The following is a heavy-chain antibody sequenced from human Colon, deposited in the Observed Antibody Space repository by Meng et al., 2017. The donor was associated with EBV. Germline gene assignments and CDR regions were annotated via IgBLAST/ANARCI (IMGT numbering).Heavy chain of an antibody. CDR3: ARVSSGWDYLDY. Sequence: QGQRPGPGPGLVKPPQTPSLTGTVSGGSVSSGGYYWTWIRQHPGKGLEWFGHIYYSGSTFYNPSLKRRVIISIDTSKNQFSLNLRSVTAADTAVYYCARVSSGWDYLDYWGQGTLVTVSS. CDR1: GGSVSSGGYY. J-gene: IGHJ4*02. V-gene: IGHV4-31*03. CDR2: IYYSGST. D-gene: IGHD6-19*01.